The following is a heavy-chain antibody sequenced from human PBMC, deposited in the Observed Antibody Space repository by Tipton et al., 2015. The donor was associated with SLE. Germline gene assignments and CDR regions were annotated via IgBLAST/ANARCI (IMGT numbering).Heavy chain of an antibody. J-gene: IGHJ3*02. Sequence: TLSLTCTVSGGSISSYYWSWIRQPPGKGLEWIGYIYYSGSTNYNPSLKSRVTISVDTSKNQFSLKLSSVTAADTAVYYCARGIAAAGKDAFEIWGQGTMVTVSS. CDR2: IYYSGST. CDR1: GGSISSYY. V-gene: IGHV4-59*01. D-gene: IGHD6-13*01. CDR3: ARGIAAAGKDAFEI.